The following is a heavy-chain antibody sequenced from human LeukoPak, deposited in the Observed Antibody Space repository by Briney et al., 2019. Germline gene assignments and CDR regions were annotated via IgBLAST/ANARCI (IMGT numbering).Heavy chain of an antibody. Sequence: GGSLRLSCAASGFTFSSYSMNWVRQAQGKGLEWVSSISSSSSYIYYADSVKGRFTISRDNAKNSLYLQMNSLRAEDTAVYYCARETRYYYDSSGYLDYWGQGTLVTVSS. J-gene: IGHJ4*02. V-gene: IGHV3-21*01. CDR1: GFTFSSYS. CDR2: ISSSSSYI. D-gene: IGHD3-22*01. CDR3: ARETRYYYDSSGYLDY.